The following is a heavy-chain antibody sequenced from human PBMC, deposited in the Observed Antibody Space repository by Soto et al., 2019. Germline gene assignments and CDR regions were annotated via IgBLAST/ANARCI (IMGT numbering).Heavy chain of an antibody. D-gene: IGHD3-22*01. CDR2: IYYSGST. V-gene: IGHV4-59*01. J-gene: IGHJ3*02. CDR1: GGSISSYY. Sequence: QVQLQESGPGLVKPSETLSLTCTVSGGSISSYYWSWIRQPPGKGLEGIGYIYYSGSTNYNPSLKSRVTISVDTSKNQFSLKLSSVTAADTAVYYCARVWRYYDSSGPTTGAFDIWGQGTMVTVSS. CDR3: ARVWRYYDSSGPTTGAFDI.